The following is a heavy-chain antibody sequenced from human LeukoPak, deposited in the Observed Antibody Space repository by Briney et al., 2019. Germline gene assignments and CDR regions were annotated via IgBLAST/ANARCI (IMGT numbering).Heavy chain of an antibody. CDR3: AIGTHGSSHFDY. CDR2: MNPNSGNT. D-gene: IGHD2-15*01. Sequence: ASVKVSCKASGYIFTSYDINWVRQATGQGLEWMGWMNPNSGNTGYAQKFQGRVTMTRNTSISTAYMELSSLRSEDTAVYYCAIGTHGSSHFDYWGQGTLVTVSS. V-gene: IGHV1-8*01. J-gene: IGHJ4*02. CDR1: GYIFTSYD.